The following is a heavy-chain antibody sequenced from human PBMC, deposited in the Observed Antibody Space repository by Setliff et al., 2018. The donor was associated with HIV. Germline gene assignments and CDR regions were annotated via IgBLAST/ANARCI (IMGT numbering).Heavy chain of an antibody. V-gene: IGHV1-18*04. CDR1: GNTYITYG. J-gene: IGHJ3*02. CDR2: ISAGTGTI. D-gene: IGHD2-15*01. Sequence: ASVKVSCKASGNTYITYGFSWVRRAPGQGLEWMGWISAGTGTIRHSQSFQDRLTMSGDTSATTAYMELSSLRSEDTAVYYCARDAPTRSVREKGLDMWGQGTLVTVSS. CDR3: ARDAPTRSVREKGLDM.